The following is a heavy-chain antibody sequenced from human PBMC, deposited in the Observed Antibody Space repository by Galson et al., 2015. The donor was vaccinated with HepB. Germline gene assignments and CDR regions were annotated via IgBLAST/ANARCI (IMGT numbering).Heavy chain of an antibody. V-gene: IGHV3-21*01. Sequence: SLRLSCAASGFTFSSYSMNWVRQAPGKGLEWVSSISSSSSYIYYADSVKGRFTISRDNAKNSLYLQMNSLRAEDTAVYYCARDMVEDTHDYYYYYMDVWGKGTTVTVSS. J-gene: IGHJ6*03. CDR1: GFTFSSYS. D-gene: IGHD4/OR15-4a*01. CDR2: ISSSSSYI. CDR3: ARDMVEDTHDYYYYYMDV.